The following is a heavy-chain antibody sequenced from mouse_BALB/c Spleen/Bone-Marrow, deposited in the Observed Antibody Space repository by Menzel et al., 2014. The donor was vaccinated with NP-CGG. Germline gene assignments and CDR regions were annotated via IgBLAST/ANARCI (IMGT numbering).Heavy chain of an antibody. D-gene: IGHD1-1*01. CDR1: GCSFTSYW. Sequence: QVQLQQSGAELVRPGASVKLSCKASGCSFTSYWMNWVKQRPGQGLEWIGMIHPSGSETRLNQNFKDKATLTVDKSSSTAYMQLSSPTSEDTAVYYCARWEYYAMDYWGQGTSVTVSS. J-gene: IGHJ4*01. CDR3: ARWEYYAMDY. V-gene: IGHV1S82*01. CDR2: IHPSGSET.